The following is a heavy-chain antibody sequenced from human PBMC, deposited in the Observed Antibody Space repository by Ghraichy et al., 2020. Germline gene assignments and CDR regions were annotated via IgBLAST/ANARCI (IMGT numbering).Heavy chain of an antibody. J-gene: IGHJ4*02. CDR3: AKGGLVTPFDY. CDR1: GFTFSSFA. D-gene: IGHD2-15*01. Sequence: GESLNISCAASGFTFSSFAMSWVRQAPGKGLQWVSAVNNNGVSTYYGDSVKGRFTISRDNSKNTLFLQMSTLRAEDTAVYYCAKGGLVTPFDYWGQGTLVTVSS. CDR2: VNNNGVST. V-gene: IGHV3-23*01.